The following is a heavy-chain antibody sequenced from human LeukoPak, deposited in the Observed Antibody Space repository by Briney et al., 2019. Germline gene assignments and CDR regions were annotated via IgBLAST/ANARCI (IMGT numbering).Heavy chain of an antibody. Sequence: GGSLRLSCAASGFTFSRFWMTWVPQAPGKGLEWVANIKEDGSDKYYVYSVKGRFTVTRDNAKNSLYLQMNSLRDEDTAVYYCARDRGYFVFDYWGQGTLVTVSS. V-gene: IGHV3-7*01. J-gene: IGHJ4*02. CDR1: GFTFSRFW. CDR2: IKEDGSDK. CDR3: ARDRGYFVFDY. D-gene: IGHD3-10*01.